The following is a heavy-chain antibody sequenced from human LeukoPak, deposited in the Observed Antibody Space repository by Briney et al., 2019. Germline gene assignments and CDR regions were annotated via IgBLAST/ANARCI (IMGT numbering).Heavy chain of an antibody. CDR3: ARDWYSGTYYAGDH. D-gene: IGHD1-26*01. CDR1: GFTFRSYA. Sequence: GRSLRLSCAASGFTFRSYAIHWVRQAPGKGLEWVAVISYDGSNKYYADSVKGRFTISRDNSKNTLYLQMNSLRAEDTAVYYCARDWYSGTYYAGDHWGQGTLVTVSS. J-gene: IGHJ4*02. CDR2: ISYDGSNK. V-gene: IGHV3-30-3*01.